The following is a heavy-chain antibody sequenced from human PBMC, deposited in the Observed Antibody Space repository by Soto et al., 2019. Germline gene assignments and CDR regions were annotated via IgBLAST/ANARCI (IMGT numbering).Heavy chain of an antibody. J-gene: IGHJ4*02. V-gene: IGHV1-3*01. CDR2: INAGNGNT. Sequence: ASVKVSCKASGYTFTGYAMHWVRQAPGQRLEWMGWINAGNGNTKYSQKFQGRVTITRDTSASTAYMELSSPRSEDTAVYYCSRGSPDIVVVVAAEGALDYWGQGTLVTVSS. CDR3: SRGSPDIVVVVAAEGALDY. CDR1: GYTFTGYA. D-gene: IGHD2-15*01.